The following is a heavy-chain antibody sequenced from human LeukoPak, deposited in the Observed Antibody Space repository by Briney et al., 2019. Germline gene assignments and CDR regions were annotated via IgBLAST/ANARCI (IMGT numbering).Heavy chain of an antibody. J-gene: IGHJ4*02. Sequence: GGSLRLSCAASGFTFSSYSMNWVRQAPGKGLEWVSVIYSGGSTYYADSVKGRFTISRDNSKNTLYLQMNSLRAEDTAVYYCAKVKVDTAMVIIFDYWGQGTLVTVSS. D-gene: IGHD5-18*01. CDR1: GFTFSSYS. V-gene: IGHV3-66*01. CDR2: IYSGGST. CDR3: AKVKVDTAMVIIFDY.